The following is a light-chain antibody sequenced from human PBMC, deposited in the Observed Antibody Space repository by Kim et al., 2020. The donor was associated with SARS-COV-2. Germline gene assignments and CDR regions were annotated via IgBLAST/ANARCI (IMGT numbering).Light chain of an antibody. CDR2: AAS. Sequence: SSPVGDRVPIPCRARQSISIYLTWYQQTPAKPPQLLIYAASSFQSGVPSSFSGSGSGTDFSLTISSLQPEDFATYFCQQSYSTPYTFGQGTKLEI. V-gene: IGKV1-39*01. CDR3: QQSYSTPYT. J-gene: IGKJ2*01. CDR1: QSISIY.